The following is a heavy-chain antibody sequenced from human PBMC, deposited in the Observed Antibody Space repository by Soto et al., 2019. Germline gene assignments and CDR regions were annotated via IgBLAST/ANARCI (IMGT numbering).Heavy chain of an antibody. Sequence: PSPTLSLTCTVSGGSIRSSSYYWGWIRQPAGKGLEWIGSIYYSGSTYYHPSLKSRVTTSVDTSKNQFSLKLSSVTAAETAVYYCARLLIAAAVYDYWAQGTLVTVS. CDR3: ARLLIAAAVYDY. J-gene: IGHJ4*02. CDR2: IYYSGST. CDR1: GGSIRSSSYY. V-gene: IGHV4-39*01. D-gene: IGHD6-13*01.